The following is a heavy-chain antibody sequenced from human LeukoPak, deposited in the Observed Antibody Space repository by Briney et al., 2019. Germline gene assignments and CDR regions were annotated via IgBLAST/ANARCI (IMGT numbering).Heavy chain of an antibody. CDR2: MNPNSGNT. CDR3: ARGGVDAYQLLYPSPDY. D-gene: IGHD2-2*02. CDR1: GYTFTSYD. Sequence: GASVKVSCKASGYTFTSYDINWVRQATGQGLEWMGWMNPNSGNTGYAQKFQGRVTMTRNTSISTAYMELSSLRSEDTAVYYCARGGVDAYQLLYPSPDYWGQGTLVTVSS. V-gene: IGHV1-8*01. J-gene: IGHJ4*02.